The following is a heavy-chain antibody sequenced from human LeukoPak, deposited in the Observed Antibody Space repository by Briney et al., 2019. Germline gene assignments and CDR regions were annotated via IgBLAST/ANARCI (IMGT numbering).Heavy chain of an antibody. CDR1: GDSIRRFH. CDR2: INHSGT. D-gene: IGHD2-2*01. CDR3: ARAADFVGVLAATGGFDP. J-gene: IGHJ5*02. Sequence: PSETLSLTCAVSGDSIRRFHWSWIRRPPGKGLEWIGEINHSGTNYSPSLKSRVTMSVDTSKKQFSLKLTSVTAADTAVYYCARAADFVGVLAATGGFDPWGQGTLVTVSS. V-gene: IGHV4-34*01.